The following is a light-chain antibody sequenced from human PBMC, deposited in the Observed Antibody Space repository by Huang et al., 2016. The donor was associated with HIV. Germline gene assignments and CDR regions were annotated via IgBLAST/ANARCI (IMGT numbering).Light chain of an antibody. Sequence: EIVLTQPPGTLSLSPGERATLSCRASQSVSSSYLAWYQQKPGQAPRLLIYGASSRATGIPDRFSGSGSGTDFTLTISRLEPEDFAVYYCQQYGSYRRTFGQGTKVEIK. CDR1: QSVSSSY. J-gene: IGKJ1*01. CDR2: GAS. V-gene: IGKV3-20*01. CDR3: QQYGSYRRT.